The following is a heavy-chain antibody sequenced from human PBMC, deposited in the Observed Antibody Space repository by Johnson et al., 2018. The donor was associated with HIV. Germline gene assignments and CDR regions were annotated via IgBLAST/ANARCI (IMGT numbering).Heavy chain of an antibody. V-gene: IGHV3-30*04. CDR2: ISYDGNKK. D-gene: IGHD3-16*01. J-gene: IGHJ3*02. CDR3: ARGRGALDI. Sequence: QVQLVESGGGVVQPGRSLRLSCAASGFTFSSYPMHWVRQAPGKGLEWVAIISYDGNKKYYVDSVKGRFTISRDNSKNSLYLQMNSLRAEDTAFYYCARGRGALDIWGQGTMVTVSS. CDR1: GFTFSSYP.